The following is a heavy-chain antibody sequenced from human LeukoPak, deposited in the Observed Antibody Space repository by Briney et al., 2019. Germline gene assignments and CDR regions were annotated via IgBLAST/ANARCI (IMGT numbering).Heavy chain of an antibody. V-gene: IGHV3-30*02. Sequence: GGSLRLSCAASGFTFSSYGMHWVRQAPGKGLEWVAFIRYDGSNKYYVDSVKGRFTISRDNSKNTLYLQMNSLRAEDTAVYYCAKVPRRKVDAFDIWGQGTMVTVSS. CDR2: IRYDGSNK. J-gene: IGHJ3*02. CDR1: GFTFSSYG. CDR3: AKVPRRKVDAFDI.